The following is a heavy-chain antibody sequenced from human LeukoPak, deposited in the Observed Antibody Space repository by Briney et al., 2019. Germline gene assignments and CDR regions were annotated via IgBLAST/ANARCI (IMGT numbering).Heavy chain of an antibody. Sequence: ASVKVSCKVSGYTLTELSMHWVRQAPGKGLEWMGGFDPEDGETIYAQKFQGRVTMTEDTSTDTAYMELSSLRSEDTAVYYCATIGRPLYDSSGYYRYWGQGTLVTVSS. J-gene: IGHJ4*02. V-gene: IGHV1-24*01. CDR2: FDPEDGET. D-gene: IGHD3-22*01. CDR3: ATIGRPLYDSSGYYRY. CDR1: GYTLTELS.